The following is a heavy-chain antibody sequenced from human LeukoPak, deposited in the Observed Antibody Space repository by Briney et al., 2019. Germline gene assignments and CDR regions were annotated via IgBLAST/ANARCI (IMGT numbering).Heavy chain of an antibody. CDR2: NIPIFGTA. J-gene: IGHJ3*02. Sequence: VASVKVSCRASGGTFSSYAISWVRQAPGQGLVWVGENIPIFGTANYAQKFEGRVTISTDESTSTAYMELSSLRSEDTAVYYCARDRLGSDGDPSDAFDIWGQGTMVTVSS. CDR1: GGTFSSYA. V-gene: IGHV1-69*05. D-gene: IGHD2-21*02. CDR3: ARDRLGSDGDPSDAFDI.